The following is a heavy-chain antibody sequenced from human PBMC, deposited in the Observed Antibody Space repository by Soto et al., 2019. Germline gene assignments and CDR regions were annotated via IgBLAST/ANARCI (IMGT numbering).Heavy chain of an antibody. J-gene: IGHJ5*02. CDR3: ARGSEAWFDP. Sequence: ASETLSLICTVSGDSISSYFWSWIRQPPGKGLEWIGYVYSTEITNYNPSLKSRVAMSIDTSKNQFSLKVRSVTAADTAVYYCARGSEAWFDPWGQGTLVTVSS. CDR2: VYSTEIT. CDR1: GDSISSYF. V-gene: IGHV4-59*01.